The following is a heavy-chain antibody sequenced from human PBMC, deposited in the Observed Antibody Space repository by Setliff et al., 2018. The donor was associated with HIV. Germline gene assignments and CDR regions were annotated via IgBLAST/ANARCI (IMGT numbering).Heavy chain of an antibody. CDR3: ARDKTSRYYYTGSAHSDYFDF. CDR1: GYTFTSYA. V-gene: IGHV1-3*01. CDR2: INAGNGNT. Sequence: GASVKVSCKASGYTFTSYAMHWVRQAPGQRLEWMGWINAGNGNTKYSQKFQGRVTITRDTSASAAYMELSSLRSEDTAVYYCARDKTSRYYYTGSAHSDYFDFWGQGTLVTVSS. J-gene: IGHJ4*02. D-gene: IGHD3-10*01.